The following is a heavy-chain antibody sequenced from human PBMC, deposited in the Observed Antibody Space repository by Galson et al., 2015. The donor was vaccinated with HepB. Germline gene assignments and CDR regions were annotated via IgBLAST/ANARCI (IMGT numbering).Heavy chain of an antibody. D-gene: IGHD1-26*01. CDR1: GGTFSSYA. J-gene: IGHJ4*02. V-gene: IGHV1-69*04. CDR2: IIPILGIA. CDR3: ARFIVGATTYYFDY. Sequence: SVKVSCKASGGTFSSYAISWVRQAPGQGLEWMGRIIPILGIANYAQKFQGRVTITADKSTSTAYMELSSLRSEDTAVYYCARFIVGATTYYFDYWGQGTLVTVSS.